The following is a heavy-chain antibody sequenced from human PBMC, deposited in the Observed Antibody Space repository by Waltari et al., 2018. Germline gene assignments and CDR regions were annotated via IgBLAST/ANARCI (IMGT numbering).Heavy chain of an antibody. CDR2: VSAPYGNT. CDR1: AYTFSTYG. CDR3: ATAVGGNMEFDS. J-gene: IGHJ4*01. Sequence: QVHLVQSGAEVKTPGASVKVSCKASAYTFSTYGLTWVRQAPGQGLEWLGWVSAPYGNTNYAPSLQDRVTLTTDTSTYTAYMELNSLRPDDTAVYYCATAVGGNMEFDSWGHGSLVTVSS. D-gene: IGHD6-19*01. V-gene: IGHV1-18*01.